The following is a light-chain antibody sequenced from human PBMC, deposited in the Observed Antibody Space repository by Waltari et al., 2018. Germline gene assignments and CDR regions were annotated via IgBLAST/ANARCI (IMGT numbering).Light chain of an antibody. CDR1: QSVSISS. J-gene: IGKJ1*01. CDR3: QQYGSSPPAS. V-gene: IGKV3-20*01. Sequence: VLTQSPGTLSLSPGARATLSCRATQSVSISSLAWYQLRPRQAPRLIVFGASSRATGIPDRFNGSGSGTDFTLTISRLEPEDFALYYCQQYGSSPPASFGPGTKVELK. CDR2: GAS.